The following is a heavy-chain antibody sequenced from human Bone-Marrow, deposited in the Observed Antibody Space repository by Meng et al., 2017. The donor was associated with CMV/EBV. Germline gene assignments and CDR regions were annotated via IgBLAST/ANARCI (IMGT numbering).Heavy chain of an antibody. Sequence: GESLKISCAASGFTFSDYNMNWVRQAPGKGLQWVSYISTRSNTIYYADSLRGRFTISRDDAKNSLYLQMNSLRAEDTAVYYCARSRWELRHDAFDICGQGTMVTVSS. CDR2: ISTRSNTI. J-gene: IGHJ3*02. D-gene: IGHD1-26*01. CDR3: ARSRWELRHDAFDI. V-gene: IGHV3-48*04. CDR1: GFTFSDYN.